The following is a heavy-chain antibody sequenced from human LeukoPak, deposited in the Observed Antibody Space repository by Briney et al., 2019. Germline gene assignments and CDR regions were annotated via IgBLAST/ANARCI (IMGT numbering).Heavy chain of an antibody. Sequence: GGSRRLSCAASGFTFSSYPMSWVRQAPGKGLEGVSAISGSGGSTYYADSVKGRFTISRDNSKNTLYLQMNSLRAEDTAVYYCAKTQVGATIYFDYWGQGTLVTVSS. CDR2: ISGSGGST. CDR1: GFTFSSYP. V-gene: IGHV3-23*01. CDR3: AKTQVGATIYFDY. D-gene: IGHD1-26*01. J-gene: IGHJ4*02.